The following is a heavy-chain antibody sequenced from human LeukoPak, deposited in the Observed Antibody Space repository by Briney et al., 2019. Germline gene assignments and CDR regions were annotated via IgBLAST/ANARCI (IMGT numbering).Heavy chain of an antibody. D-gene: IGHD3-22*01. CDR2: ISYDGSNK. Sequence: GGSLRLSCAASGFTFSSYAMHWVRQAPGKGLEWVAVISYDGSNKYYADSVKGRFTVSRDNSKNTLYLQMNSLRAEDTAVYYCAKGPRSVYYPFGDYWGQGTLVTVSS. V-gene: IGHV3-30-3*01. CDR1: GFTFSSYA. J-gene: IGHJ4*02. CDR3: AKGPRSVYYPFGDY.